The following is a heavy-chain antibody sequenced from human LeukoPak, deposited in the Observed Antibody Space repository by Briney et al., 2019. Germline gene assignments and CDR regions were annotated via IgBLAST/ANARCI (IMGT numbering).Heavy chain of an antibody. CDR1: GGSISSGGYY. D-gene: IGHD3-16*02. CDR3: ALGHYDYVWGSYRYAEYFQH. Sequence: SETLSLTCTVSGGSISSGGYYWSWIRQHPGKGLEWIGYIYYSGSTYYNPSLKSRVTISVDTSKNQFSLKLSSVTAADTAVYYCALGHYDYVWGSYRYAEYFQHWGQGTLVTVSS. J-gene: IGHJ1*01. V-gene: IGHV4-31*03. CDR2: IYYSGST.